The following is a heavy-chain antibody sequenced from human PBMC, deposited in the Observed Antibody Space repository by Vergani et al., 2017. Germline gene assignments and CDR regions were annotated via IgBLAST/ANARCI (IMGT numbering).Heavy chain of an antibody. J-gene: IGHJ4*02. V-gene: IGHV3-11*04. CDR3: TTVGATIEELAYFDY. Sequence: QVQLVESGGGLVKPGGSLRLSCAASGFTFSDYYMSWIRQAPGKGLEWGSYISSSGSTIYYADSVKGRFTISRDNAKNSLSLQMNSLRAEDTAVYYCTTVGATIEELAYFDYWGQGTLVTVSS. D-gene: IGHD1-26*01. CDR1: GFTFSDYY. CDR2: ISSSGSTI.